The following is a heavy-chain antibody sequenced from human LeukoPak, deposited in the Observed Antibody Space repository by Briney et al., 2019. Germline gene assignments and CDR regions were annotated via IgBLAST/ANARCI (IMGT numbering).Heavy chain of an antibody. V-gene: IGHV3-30*02. CDR2: IRYDGSNK. Sequence: PGGSLRLSGAASGFTFSSYGMHWVRQAPGKGLERVAFIRYDGSNKYYADSVKGRFTISRDNSKNTLYLQMNSLRAEATAVYYCARSFDPKQLVAYYYYMDVWGKGTTVTVSS. D-gene: IGHD6-6*01. J-gene: IGHJ6*03. CDR1: GFTFSSYG. CDR3: ARSFDPKQLVAYYYYMDV.